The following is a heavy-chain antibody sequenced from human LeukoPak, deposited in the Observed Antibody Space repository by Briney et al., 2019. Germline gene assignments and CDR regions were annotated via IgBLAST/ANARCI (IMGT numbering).Heavy chain of an antibody. CDR1: GFTFSSYW. V-gene: IGHV3-74*01. CDR3: ARNIAAHYYYYMDV. CDR2: INSDGSST. D-gene: IGHD6-13*01. Sequence: PGGSLRLSCAASGFTFSSYWMHWVRQAPGKGLVWVSRINSDGSSTSYADSVKGRFTISRDNAKNTPYLQMNSLRAEDTAVYYCARNIAAHYYYYMDVWGKGTTVTVSS. J-gene: IGHJ6*03.